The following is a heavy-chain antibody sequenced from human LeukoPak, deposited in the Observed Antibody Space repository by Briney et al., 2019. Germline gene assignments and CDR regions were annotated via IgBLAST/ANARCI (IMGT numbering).Heavy chain of an antibody. D-gene: IGHD3-22*01. CDR1: GVTFSSYA. CDR3: ARVGYDSSGYYRGYLDY. V-gene: IGHV1-69*01. J-gene: IGHJ4*02. Sequence: SSVKVSSKASGVTFSSYAISWGRQAPGQGLEWMGGIIPIFGTANYAQKFQGRFTITSDESPSTAYMELSSPRSEDTAVYYCARVGYDSSGYYRGYLDYWGQGTLVTVSS. CDR2: IIPIFGTA.